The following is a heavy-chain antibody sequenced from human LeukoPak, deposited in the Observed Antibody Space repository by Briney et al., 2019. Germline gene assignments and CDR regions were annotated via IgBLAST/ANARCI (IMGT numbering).Heavy chain of an antibody. V-gene: IGHV4-4*07. D-gene: IGHD3-22*01. CDR3: ARGVDYYDSSGYYFDWFDP. CDR2: IYTSGST. CDR1: GGSISSYY. J-gene: IGHJ5*02. Sequence: PSETLSLTRTVSGGSISSYYWSWIRQPAGKGLEWIGRIYTSGSTNYNPSLKSRVTMSVDTSKNQFSLKLSSVTAADTAVYYCARGVDYYDSSGYYFDWFDPWGQGTLVTVSS.